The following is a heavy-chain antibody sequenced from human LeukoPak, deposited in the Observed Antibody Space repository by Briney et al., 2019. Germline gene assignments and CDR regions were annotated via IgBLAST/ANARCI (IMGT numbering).Heavy chain of an antibody. CDR1: GFTFSGYA. J-gene: IGHJ4*02. CDR3: ARGPSNRHFDY. CDR2: NSSDTT. D-gene: IGHD2/OR15-2a*01. V-gene: IGHV3-48*02. Sequence: GGSLRLSCAASGFTFSGYAMNWVRQAPGKGLEWVSHNSSDTTYADSVKGRFTISRDNAKNSLYLQMNSLRDEDTAVYYCARGPSNRHFDYWGQGTLVTVSS.